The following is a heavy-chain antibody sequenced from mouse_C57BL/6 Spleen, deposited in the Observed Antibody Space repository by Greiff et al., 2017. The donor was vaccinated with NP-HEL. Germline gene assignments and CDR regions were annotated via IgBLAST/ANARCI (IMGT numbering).Heavy chain of an antibody. CDR1: GYTFTSYW. Sequence: QVQLQQPGAELVRPGSSVKLSCKASGYTFTSYWMDWVKQRPGQGLEWIGNIYPSDSETHYNQKFKDKATLTVDKSSSTAYMQLSSLTSEDSAVYYCARFYYGSSLDYWGQSTTLTVSS. CDR3: ARFYYGSSLDY. J-gene: IGHJ2*01. V-gene: IGHV1-61*01. CDR2: IYPSDSET. D-gene: IGHD1-1*01.